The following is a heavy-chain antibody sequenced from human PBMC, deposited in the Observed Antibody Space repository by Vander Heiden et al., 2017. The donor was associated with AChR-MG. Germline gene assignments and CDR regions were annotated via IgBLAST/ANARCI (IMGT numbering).Heavy chain of an antibody. CDR2: IYPGDSDT. CDR1: GYSFNSYW. J-gene: IGHJ3*02. CDR3: ARLNYYDSRGTGAFDK. V-gene: IGHV5-51*01. D-gene: IGHD3-22*01. Sequence: EVQLVQSGTEVKEPGDSLKISCKGSGYSFNSYWIGWVRQMPGKGLEWMGIIYPGDSDTRYSPSFQGQVTISVDRSISTGYLQWSSLKASDTAMYYCARLNYYDSRGTGAFDKWGQGTMVTVSS.